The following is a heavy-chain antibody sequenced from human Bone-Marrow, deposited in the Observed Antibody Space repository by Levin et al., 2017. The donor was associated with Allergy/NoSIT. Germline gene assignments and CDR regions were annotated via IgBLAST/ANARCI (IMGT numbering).Heavy chain of an antibody. V-gene: IGHV3-11*01. Sequence: PGGSLRLSCAASGLSFSDYYMSWIRQAPGKGLEWISYMSTGGRTMYYADSVKGRFTISRDNAKNSLYLQMDNLRADDTAVYYCAGEGKSTYLDFWGQGTLVTVSS. D-gene: IGHD4-23*01. CDR1: GLSFSDYY. CDR3: AGEGKSTYLDF. CDR2: MSTGGRTM. J-gene: IGHJ4*02.